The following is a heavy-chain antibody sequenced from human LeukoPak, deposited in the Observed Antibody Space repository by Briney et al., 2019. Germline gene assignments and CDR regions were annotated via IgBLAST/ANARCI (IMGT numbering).Heavy chain of an antibody. CDR1: GYTFTTYY. CDR3: GRVSCGGNCYSLIGTFDI. J-gene: IGHJ3*02. Sequence: ASVKVSCKASGYTFTTYYIQWVRQAPGQGLEWMGGILPIFGTTNYAQKFQARVTITADESTSTAYMEMSSLRSEDTAVYYCGRVSCGGNCYSLIGTFDIWGQGTMVTVSS. CDR2: ILPIFGTT. D-gene: IGHD2-15*01. V-gene: IGHV1-69*13.